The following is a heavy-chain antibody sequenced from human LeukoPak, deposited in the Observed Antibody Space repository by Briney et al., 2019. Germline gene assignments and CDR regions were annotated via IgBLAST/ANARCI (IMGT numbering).Heavy chain of an antibody. V-gene: IGHV1-2*02. D-gene: IGHD3-3*01. J-gene: IGHJ4*02. CDR1: GYTFTGYY. CDR3: ARDKPSTTPVLRFLEWSLDY. CDR2: INPNSGGT. Sequence: GASVKVSCKAPGYTFTGYYMHWVRQAPGQGLEWMGWINPNSGGTNYAQKFQGRVTMTRDTSISTAYMELSRLRSDDTAVYYCARDKPSTTPVLRFLEWSLDYWGQGTLVTVSS.